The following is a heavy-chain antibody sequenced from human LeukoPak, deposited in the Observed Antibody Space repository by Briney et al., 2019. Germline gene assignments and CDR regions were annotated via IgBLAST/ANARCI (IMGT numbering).Heavy chain of an antibody. J-gene: IGHJ3*02. CDR3: ARDVKYYDILTGYSPDAFDI. CDR1: GFTFSSYS. Sequence: GSLRLSCAASGFTFSSYSMNWVRQAPGKGLEWVSSISSSSSYIYYADSVKGRFTISRDNAKNSLYLQMNSLRAEDTAVYYCARDVKYYDILTGYSPDAFDIWGQGTMVTVSS. V-gene: IGHV3-21*01. CDR2: ISSSSSYI. D-gene: IGHD3-9*01.